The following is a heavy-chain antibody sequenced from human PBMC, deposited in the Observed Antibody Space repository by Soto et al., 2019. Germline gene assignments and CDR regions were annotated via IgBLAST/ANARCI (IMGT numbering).Heavy chain of an antibody. J-gene: IGHJ4*02. CDR1: GFTFSSYA. V-gene: IGHV3-23*01. CDR2: ISGSGGST. D-gene: IGHD2-15*01. Sequence: GGSLRLSCAASGFTFSSYAMSWVRQAPGKGLEWVSAISGSGGSTYYADSVKGRFTISRDNSKNTLYLQMNSLRAEDTAVYYCAKDLRVPRYCSGGSCYFPLDYWGQGTLVTVSS. CDR3: AKDLRVPRYCSGGSCYFPLDY.